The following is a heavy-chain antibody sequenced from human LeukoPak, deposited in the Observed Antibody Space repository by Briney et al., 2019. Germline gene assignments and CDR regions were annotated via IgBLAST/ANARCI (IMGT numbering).Heavy chain of an antibody. CDR2: ISPHNGNT. D-gene: IGHD2-15*01. J-gene: IGHJ4*02. CDR1: GYTFISYG. Sequence: GASVKVSCKASGYTFISYGINWVRQAPRQGLEWMGWISPHNGNTNYAQKLQGRVTMTTDTSTSTAYMEVRSLRSDDTAVYYCARAWIVVAGPGTSDYWGQGTLVMVSS. CDR3: ARAWIVVAGPGTSDY. V-gene: IGHV1-18*01.